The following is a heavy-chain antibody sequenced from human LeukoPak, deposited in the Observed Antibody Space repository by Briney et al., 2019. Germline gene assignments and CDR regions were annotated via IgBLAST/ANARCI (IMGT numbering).Heavy chain of an antibody. J-gene: IGHJ4*02. CDR1: GYTFTGYY. D-gene: IGHD6-6*01. V-gene: IGHV1-18*04. CDR2: ISAYNGNT. CDR3: ARRIVLIQLEDY. Sequence: GASVKVSCKASGYTFTGYYMHWVRQAPGQGLEWMGWISAYNGNTYYAQKLQGRVTMTTDTSTSTAYMELRSLRSDDTAVYYCARRIVLIQLEDYWGQGTLVTVSS.